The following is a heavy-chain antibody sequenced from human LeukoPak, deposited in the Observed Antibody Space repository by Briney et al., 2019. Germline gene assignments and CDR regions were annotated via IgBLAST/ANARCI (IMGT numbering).Heavy chain of an antibody. D-gene: IGHD3-9*01. J-gene: IGHJ4*02. CDR2: IHYTGIT. Sequence: PSQTLSLTCAVSGGSISSDGYSWSWIRQPPGKGLEWIGYIHYTGITHYNPSLKSRVTISVDRSKNQFSLKLSSVSAADTAVYYCARFEGYDILTGYSYYFDHWGQGTLVTVSS. CDR3: ARFEGYDILTGYSYYFDH. CDR1: GGSISSDGYS. V-gene: IGHV4-30-2*02.